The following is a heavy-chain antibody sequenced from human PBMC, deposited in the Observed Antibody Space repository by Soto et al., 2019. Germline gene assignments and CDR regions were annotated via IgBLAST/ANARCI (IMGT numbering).Heavy chain of an antibody. Sequence: SETLSLTCTVSGGSISSSSYYWGWIRQPPGKGLEWIGSIYYSGSTYYNPSLKSRVTISVDTSKNQFSLKLSSVTAADTAVYYCASNLAAQDYYYYMDVWGKGTTVTVSS. D-gene: IGHD6-13*01. J-gene: IGHJ6*03. CDR2: IYYSGST. V-gene: IGHV4-39*01. CDR3: ASNLAAQDYYYYMDV. CDR1: GGSISSSSYY.